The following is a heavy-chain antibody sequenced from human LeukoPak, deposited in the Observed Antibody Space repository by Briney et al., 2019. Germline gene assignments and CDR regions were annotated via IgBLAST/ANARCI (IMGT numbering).Heavy chain of an antibody. CDR3: ARHPEIVVVITTLFDY. D-gene: IGHD3-22*01. V-gene: IGHV4-39*01. CDR1: GGSISSSSYY. CDR2: IYYSGST. J-gene: IGHJ4*02. Sequence: SETLSLTCTVSGGSISSSSYYWGWIRQPPGKGLEWIGSIYYSGSTYYNPSLKSRVTISVDTSKNQFSLKLSSVTAADTAVYYCARHPEIVVVITTLFDYWGQGTLATVSS.